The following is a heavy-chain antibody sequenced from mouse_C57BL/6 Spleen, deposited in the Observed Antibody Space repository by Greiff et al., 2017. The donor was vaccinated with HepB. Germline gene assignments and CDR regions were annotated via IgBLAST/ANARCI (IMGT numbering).Heavy chain of an antibody. CDR3: ARGLYSDY. Sequence: EVQLQESGPGLVKPSQSLSLTCSVTGYSITSGYYWNWILQFPGNKLEWMGYISYDGSNNYNPSLKTRISITREPFKNQFFLKLNSVTTEDTATYYCARGLYSDYWGQGTTLTVSS. CDR2: ISYDGSN. J-gene: IGHJ2*01. CDR1: GYSITSGYY. D-gene: IGHD2-12*01. V-gene: IGHV3-6*01.